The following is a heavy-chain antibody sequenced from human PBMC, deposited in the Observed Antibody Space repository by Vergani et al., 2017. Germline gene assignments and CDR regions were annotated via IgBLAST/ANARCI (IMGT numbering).Heavy chain of an antibody. CDR1: GFTFSTYA. V-gene: IGHV3-23*01. D-gene: IGHD1-26*01. J-gene: IGHJ5*01. CDR2: LTGGGGST. CDR3: VKDAGSYENCFDS. Sequence: EVQLLESGGSLKQPGGSVRLSCAASGFTFSTYAMHWVRQAPGKGLEWVSALTGGGGSTYYADSFKGRFIISRDNSRDTLYLQMNSLRPEDTAIYYCVKDAGSYENCFDSWGQGTLVTVSS.